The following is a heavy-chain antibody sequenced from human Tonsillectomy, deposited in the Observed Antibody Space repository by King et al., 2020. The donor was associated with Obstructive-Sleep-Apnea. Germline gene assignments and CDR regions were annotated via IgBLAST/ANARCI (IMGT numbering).Heavy chain of an antibody. D-gene: IGHD3-9*01. V-gene: IGHV4-38-2*02. J-gene: IGHJ4*02. CDR1: GYSISSGYY. CDR3: ARGPDILSRQ. Sequence: QLQESGPGLVKPSETLSLTCSVSGYSISSGYYWGWIRQPPGKGLEWIGSMYHSGSIYYNPSLTSRVTISVDTSKNQFSLNVSSVTAADTAVYYCARGPDILSRQWGKGTLVTVSS. CDR2: MYHSGSI.